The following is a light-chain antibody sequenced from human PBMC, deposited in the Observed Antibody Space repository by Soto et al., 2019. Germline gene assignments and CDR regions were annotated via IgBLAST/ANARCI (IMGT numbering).Light chain of an antibody. CDR3: SSYTSRRTQV. J-gene: IGLJ1*01. Sequence: QSALTQPASVSASPGQSITISCTGTSSDVGDYNYVSWYQQHPGKAPELMIYEVSNRPSGVSNRFSGSKSGNTASPTISGLQAEDEADYYCSSYTSRRTQVFGTGTKLTVL. V-gene: IGLV2-14*01. CDR2: EVS. CDR1: SSDVGDYNY.